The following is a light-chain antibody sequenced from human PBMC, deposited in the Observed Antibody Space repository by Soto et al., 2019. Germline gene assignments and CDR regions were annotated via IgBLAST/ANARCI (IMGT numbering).Light chain of an antibody. CDR2: EVS. CDR3: SSYTSSNTLV. CDR1: SSDVGAYDF. Sequence: QSALTQPPSASGSPGQSVAISCTGTSSDVGAYDFVFWYQQHPGKAPKLIIYEVSHRPSGVSSRFSGSKSGNSASLTISGLQAEEEADYYCSSYTSSNTLVFGTGTKVTVL. J-gene: IGLJ1*01. V-gene: IGLV2-14*01.